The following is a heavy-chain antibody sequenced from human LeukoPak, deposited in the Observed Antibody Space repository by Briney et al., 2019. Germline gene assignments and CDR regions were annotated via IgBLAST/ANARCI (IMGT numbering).Heavy chain of an antibody. Sequence: ASVKVSCKASGYSFTSYHMHWVRQAPGQGLEWMGIINPSGGTTSYAQKFQGRVTMTRDTSTSTVYMGLSSLRSEDTAVYYCARGGYFDNNWFDPWGQGTLVTVSS. CDR2: INPSGGTT. CDR3: ARGGYFDNNWFDP. V-gene: IGHV1-46*01. CDR1: GYSFTSYH. J-gene: IGHJ5*02. D-gene: IGHD3-9*01.